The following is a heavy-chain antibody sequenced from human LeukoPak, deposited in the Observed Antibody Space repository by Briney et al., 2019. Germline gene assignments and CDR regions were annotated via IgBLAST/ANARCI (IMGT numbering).Heavy chain of an antibody. D-gene: IGHD3-3*01. CDR2: INQDGSLK. CDR3: ARDPGFSAFDI. Sequence: GGSLRLSCAASGFTFSNAWMSWVRQTPEKGLEFVANINQDGSLKSLMDSVEGRFTISRDNAKSSLYLQMNNLRAEDTAVYYCARDPGFSAFDIWGQGTIITVSS. V-gene: IGHV3-7*01. CDR1: GFTFSNAW. J-gene: IGHJ3*02.